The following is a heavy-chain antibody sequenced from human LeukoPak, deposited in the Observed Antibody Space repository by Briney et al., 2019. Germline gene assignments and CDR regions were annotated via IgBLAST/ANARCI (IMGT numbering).Heavy chain of an antibody. D-gene: IGHD6-19*01. Sequence: PSETLSLTCTVSGGSVSSGSYYWSWIRQPPGKGLEWIGYIYYSGSTNYNPSLKSRVTISVDTSKNQFSLKLSSVTAADTAVYYCARGSGWYYWGQGTLVTVSS. CDR2: IYYSGST. V-gene: IGHV4-61*01. CDR3: ARGSGWYY. J-gene: IGHJ4*02. CDR1: GGSVSSGSYY.